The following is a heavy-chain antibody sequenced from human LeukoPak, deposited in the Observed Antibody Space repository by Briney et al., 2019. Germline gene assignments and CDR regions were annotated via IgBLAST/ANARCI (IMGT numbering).Heavy chain of an antibody. CDR2: IYYSGST. Sequence: SETLSLTCTVSGGSISSGGYYWSWIRQHPGKGLEWIGYIYYSGSTYYNPSLKSRVTISVDTSKNQFSLRLSSVTAADTAVYYCARASTYYYGSGEAAVDYWGQGTLVTVSS. J-gene: IGHJ4*02. CDR1: GGSISSGGYY. CDR3: ARASTYYYGSGEAAVDY. D-gene: IGHD3-10*01. V-gene: IGHV4-31*03.